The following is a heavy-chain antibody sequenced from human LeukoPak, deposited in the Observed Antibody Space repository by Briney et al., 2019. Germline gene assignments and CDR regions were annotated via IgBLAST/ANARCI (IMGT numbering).Heavy chain of an antibody. V-gene: IGHV3-72*01. Sequence: PGGSLRLSCAASGFTFSDHYMDWVRQAPGKGLEWVGRIKNKDNSYTTEYAASVKGRFTISRDDSKNSLFLQMNSLKGEDTAVYYCASVIGDYWGQGTLVTVSS. CDR1: GFTFSDHY. CDR3: ASVIGDY. J-gene: IGHJ4*02. CDR2: IKNKDNSYTT. D-gene: IGHD3-16*01.